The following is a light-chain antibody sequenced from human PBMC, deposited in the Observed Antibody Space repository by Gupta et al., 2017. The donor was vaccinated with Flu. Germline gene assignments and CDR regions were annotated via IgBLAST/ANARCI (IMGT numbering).Light chain of an antibody. V-gene: IGKV1-5*03. CDR3: QQYNGWPYT. CDR1: QSISSW. CDR2: KAS. J-gene: IGKJ2*01. Sequence: DIQMTPFPSTLSASVGDRVTITCRASQSISSWLAWYQQKPGKAPKLLIYKASSLDSGVPSRFSGSGSGTEFTLTISSLQPDDFATYYCQQYNGWPYTFGQGTKLEIK.